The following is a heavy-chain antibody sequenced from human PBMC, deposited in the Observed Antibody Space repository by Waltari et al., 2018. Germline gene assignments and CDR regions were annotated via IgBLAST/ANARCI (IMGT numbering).Heavy chain of an antibody. J-gene: IGHJ3*02. V-gene: IGHV3-53*02. Sequence: EVQLVETGGGLIQPGGSLRLSCAASGFTVSSNYMSWVRQAPGKGLECVSVIYSGGSTYYADSVKGRFTISRDNFKNTLYLQMNSLRAEDTAVYYCASGSGSYWGYDAFDIWGQGTMVTVSS. CDR2: IYSGGST. D-gene: IGHD1-26*01. CDR1: GFTVSSNY. CDR3: ASGSGSYWGYDAFDI.